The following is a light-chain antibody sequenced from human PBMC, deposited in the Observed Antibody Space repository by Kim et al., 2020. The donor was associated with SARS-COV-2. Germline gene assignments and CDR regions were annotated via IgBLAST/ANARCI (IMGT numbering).Light chain of an antibody. Sequence: DIQMTQSPSSLSASVGDRVTITCRASQNIDRWLAWYQQKPGKAPKVLIYKASTLESGVPSRFGGSGSGTEFTLTISSLQPDDTATYYCQQYNTFLTFGGGTRVEIK. J-gene: IGKJ4*02. CDR1: QNIDRW. CDR3: QQYNTFLT. V-gene: IGKV1-5*03. CDR2: KAS.